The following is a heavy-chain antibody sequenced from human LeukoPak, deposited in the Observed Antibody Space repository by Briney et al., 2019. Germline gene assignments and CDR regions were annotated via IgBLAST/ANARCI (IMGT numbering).Heavy chain of an antibody. D-gene: IGHD2-8*02. J-gene: IGHJ3*02. V-gene: IGHV3-30*02. Sequence: GGSLRLSCAASGFTFSSYGMHWVRQAPGKGLEWVAFIRYDGSNKYYADSVKDRFTLSRDNAKDTLYLQMNSLRAEGSALYFCARDRGTGLHLDAFDIWGQGTGVTVSS. CDR1: GFTFSSYG. CDR3: ARDRGTGLHLDAFDI. CDR2: IRYDGSNK.